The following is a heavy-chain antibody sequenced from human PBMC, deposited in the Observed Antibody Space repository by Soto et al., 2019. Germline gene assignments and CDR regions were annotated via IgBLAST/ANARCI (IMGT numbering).Heavy chain of an antibody. CDR2: ISSSSSTI. CDR1: VFTFSSYS. J-gene: IGHJ4*02. CDR3: ARSGDSYDSSGYYY. D-gene: IGHD3-22*01. Sequence: EVQLVESGGGLVQPGGSLRLSCAASVFTFSSYSMNWVRQAPGKGLEWVSYISSSSSTIYYADSVKGRFTISRDNAKNSLYLQMNSLRDEDTAVYYCARSGDSYDSSGYYYWGQGTLVTVSS. V-gene: IGHV3-48*02.